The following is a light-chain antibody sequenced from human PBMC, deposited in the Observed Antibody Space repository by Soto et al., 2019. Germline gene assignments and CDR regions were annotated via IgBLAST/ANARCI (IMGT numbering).Light chain of an antibody. Sequence: DIQVTQSPSSLSASVGDRVTITCRASQNIFTYLNWNQQRPGKAPNLLIYTTSNLQSGVPSRFSGSGSGTDFTLTISSLQPEDFATYYCQHSYSSPTFGRGTKVEIK. J-gene: IGKJ2*01. CDR2: TTS. CDR3: QHSYSSPT. CDR1: QNIFTY. V-gene: IGKV1-39*01.